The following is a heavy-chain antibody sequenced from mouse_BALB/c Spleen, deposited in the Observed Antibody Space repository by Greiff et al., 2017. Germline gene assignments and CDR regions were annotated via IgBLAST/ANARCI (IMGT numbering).Heavy chain of an antibody. Sequence: VQLQQSGPELVKPGASVKMSCKASGYTFTSYVMHWVKQKPGQGLEWIGYINPYNDGTKYNEKFKGKATLTSDKSSSTAYMELSSLTSEDSAVYYCATLYYDYDGGFAYWGQGTLVTVSA. CDR3: ATLYYDYDGGFAY. CDR1: GYTFTSYV. V-gene: IGHV1-14*01. J-gene: IGHJ3*01. CDR2: INPYNDGT. D-gene: IGHD2-4*01.